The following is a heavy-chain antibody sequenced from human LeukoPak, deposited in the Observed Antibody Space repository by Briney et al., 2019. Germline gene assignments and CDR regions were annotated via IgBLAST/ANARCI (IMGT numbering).Heavy chain of an antibody. CDR3: ARDPPGTAVAGYDY. CDR2: IGSGGDTI. J-gene: IGHJ4*02. CDR1: GFSFSDYE. D-gene: IGHD6-19*01. Sequence: PGGSLRLSCAASGFSFSDYEMNWVRQAPGKGLEWVSYIGSGGDTIYYADSVKGRFTTSRDNAKNSLFLQMHSLRAEDTAVYYCARDPPGTAVAGYDYWGQGTLVTVSS. V-gene: IGHV3-48*03.